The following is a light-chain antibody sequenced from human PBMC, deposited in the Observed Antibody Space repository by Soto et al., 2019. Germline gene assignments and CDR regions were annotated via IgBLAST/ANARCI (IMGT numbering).Light chain of an antibody. CDR2: AAS. V-gene: IGKV1-27*01. Sequence: DIQMTQSPSSLSASVRDKVTITCRASQGISSYLAWYQQKPGKVPKLLIYAASTLQSWVPSRFSGSGSGTDFTLTISSLQPEDVATYYCQKYDSAPWTFGQGTKVEIK. J-gene: IGKJ1*01. CDR1: QGISSY. CDR3: QKYDSAPWT.